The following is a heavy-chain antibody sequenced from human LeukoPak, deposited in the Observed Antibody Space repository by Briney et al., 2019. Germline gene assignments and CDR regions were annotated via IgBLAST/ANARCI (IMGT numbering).Heavy chain of an antibody. CDR3: ARDNPGGNFDY. J-gene: IGHJ4*02. D-gene: IGHD2-8*02. CDR2: IYSGGST. CDR1: GFTVSSNY. Sequence: HPGGSLRLSCAASGFTVSSNYMSWVRQAPGKGLEWVSVIYSGGSTYYADSVKGRFTISRDNSKNTLFLQMNSLRAEDTAVYYCARDNPGGNFDYWGQGTLVTVSS. V-gene: IGHV3-53*01.